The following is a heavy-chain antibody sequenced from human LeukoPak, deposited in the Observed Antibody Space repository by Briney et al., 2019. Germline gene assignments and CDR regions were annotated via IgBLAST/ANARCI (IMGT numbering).Heavy chain of an antibody. CDR1: GFTFSSYV. CDR3: ARDQEDGGPDYYSYYMDV. CDR2: ISYDGSNK. D-gene: IGHD5-24*01. J-gene: IGHJ6*03. Sequence: PGGSLRLSCAASGFTFSSYVMHWVRQAPGKGLDWVAVISYDGSNKYYADSVKGRFTISRDNSKNTLYLQMNSLRAEDTAVYYCARDQEDGGPDYYSYYMDVWGKGTTVTVSS. V-gene: IGHV3-30-3*01.